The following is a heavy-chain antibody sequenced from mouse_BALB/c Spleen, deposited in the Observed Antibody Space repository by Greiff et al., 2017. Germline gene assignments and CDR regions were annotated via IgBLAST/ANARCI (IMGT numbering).Heavy chain of an antibody. CDR1: GDSITSGY. CDR2: ISYSGST. Sequence: EVQLVESGPSLVKPSQTLSLTCSVTGDSITSGYWNWIRKFPGNKLEYMGYISYSGSTYYNPSLKSRISITRDTSKNQYYLQLNSVTTEDTATYYCARGGTNAAWFAYWGQGTLVTVSA. V-gene: IGHV3-8*02. CDR3: ARGGTNAAWFAY. J-gene: IGHJ3*01. D-gene: IGHD1-3*01.